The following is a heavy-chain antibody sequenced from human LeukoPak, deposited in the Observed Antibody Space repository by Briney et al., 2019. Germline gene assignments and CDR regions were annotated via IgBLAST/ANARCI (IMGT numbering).Heavy chain of an antibody. J-gene: IGHJ4*02. CDR1: GFTFSSYS. D-gene: IGHD2-15*01. CDR3: ARDLPRVVASYYFDY. Sequence: PGGSLRLSCAASGFTFSSYSMNWVRQAPGKGLEWVSYISSSSSTIYYADSVKGRFTISRDNAKNSLYLQMNSLRAEDTAVYYCARDLPRVVASYYFDYWGQGTLVTVSS. V-gene: IGHV3-48*01. CDR2: ISSSSSTI.